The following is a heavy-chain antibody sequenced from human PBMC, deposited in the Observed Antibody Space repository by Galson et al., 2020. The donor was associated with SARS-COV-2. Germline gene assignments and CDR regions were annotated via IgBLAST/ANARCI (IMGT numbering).Heavy chain of an antibody. Sequence: SETLSLTCAVYGASFNDYYWGWIRQPPGKGLEWIGEIHHSGSSIYNPSLKSRVTISEDTSKNQLSLKLTSATAADTAVYYCARLAVAGRVPALYYFDYWGQGTLVTVSS. CDR2: IHHSGSS. V-gene: IGHV4-34*01. CDR3: ARLAVAGRVPALYYFDY. D-gene: IGHD6-19*01. CDR1: GASFNDYY. J-gene: IGHJ4*02.